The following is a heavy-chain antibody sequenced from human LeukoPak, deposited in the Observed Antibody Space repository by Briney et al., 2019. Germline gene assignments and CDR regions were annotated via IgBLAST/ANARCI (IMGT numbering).Heavy chain of an antibody. J-gene: IGHJ4*02. D-gene: IGHD6-19*01. CDR1: GGTFSSYA. Sequence: SVKVSCKASGGTFSSYAISWVRQAPGQGLEWMGGIIPIFGTANYAQKFQGRVTITADESTSTAYRELSSLRSEDTAVYYCAGSSSGWPPGVDYWGQGTLVTVSS. CDR3: AGSSSGWPPGVDY. CDR2: IIPIFGTA. V-gene: IGHV1-69*13.